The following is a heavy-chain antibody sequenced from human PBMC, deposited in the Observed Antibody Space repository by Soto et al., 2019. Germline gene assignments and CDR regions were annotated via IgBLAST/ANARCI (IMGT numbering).Heavy chain of an antibody. D-gene: IGHD6-19*01. CDR2: INAGNGNT. CDR3: ARAGAGPPHWFDP. J-gene: IGHJ5*02. CDR1: GYTFTSYA. V-gene: IGHV1-3*01. Sequence: QVQLVQSGAEVKKPGASVKVSCKASGYTFTSYAMHWVRQAPGQRLEWMGWINAGNGNTKYSQKFRGRVTITRDTSASTGYMEQTSLRSEDTAVYYCARAGAGPPHWFDPWGQGTLVTGSS.